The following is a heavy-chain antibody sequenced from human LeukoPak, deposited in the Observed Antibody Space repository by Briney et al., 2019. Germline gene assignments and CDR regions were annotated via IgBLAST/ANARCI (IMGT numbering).Heavy chain of an antibody. Sequence: SETLSLTCTVYGGSFSGYYWSWIRQPPGKGLEWIGEINHSGSTNYNPSLKSRVTISVDTSKNQFSLKLSSVTAADTAVYYCARERVGATMDWFDPWGQGTLVTVSS. D-gene: IGHD1-26*01. V-gene: IGHV4-34*01. CDR1: GGSFSGYY. CDR2: INHSGST. CDR3: ARERVGATMDWFDP. J-gene: IGHJ5*02.